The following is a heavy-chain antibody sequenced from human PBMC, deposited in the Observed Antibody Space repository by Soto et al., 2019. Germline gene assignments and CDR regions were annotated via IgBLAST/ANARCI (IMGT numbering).Heavy chain of an antibody. CDR3: ARVGDGYCSSTSCHDAFDI. CDR1: GGSISSGGYY. Sequence: SETLSLTCTVSGGSISSGGYYWSWIRQHPGKGLEWIGYIYYSASTYYNPSLKSRVTISVDTSKNQFSLKLSSVTAADTAVYYCARVGDGYCSSTSCHDAFDIWGQGTMVTVSS. D-gene: IGHD2-2*01. CDR2: IYYSAST. J-gene: IGHJ3*02. V-gene: IGHV4-31*03.